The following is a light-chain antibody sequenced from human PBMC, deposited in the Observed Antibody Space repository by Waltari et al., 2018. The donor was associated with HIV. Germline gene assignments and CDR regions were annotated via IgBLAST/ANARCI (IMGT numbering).Light chain of an antibody. CDR3: SSFTSGTTWV. V-gene: IGLV2-14*03. J-gene: IGLJ3*02. CDR1: SSDIGGYDH. Sequence: QSALTEPDSVSGSAGQPITISCTGTSSDIGGYDHVCWYQQHPSSAPQLKIYDVTKRPSGVSDRFSGSKSGNTASLTISGLQTEDEADYYCSSFTSGTTWVFGGGTKVTVL. CDR2: DVT.